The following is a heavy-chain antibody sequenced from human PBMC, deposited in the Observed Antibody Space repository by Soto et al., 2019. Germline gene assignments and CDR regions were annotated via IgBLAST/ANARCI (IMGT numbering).Heavy chain of an antibody. CDR2: INHFGST. Sequence: SETLSLTCAVYGESFSGYYWSWIRQPPGKGLEWIGEINHFGSTNYNPSLKGRVSISVDTYRKQVSLKLTSVTAADTAVYYCARHNLGYCSGGPCTYYFDYWGQGTLVTVSS. CDR1: GESFSGYY. CDR3: ARHNLGYCSGGPCTYYFDY. D-gene: IGHD2-15*01. V-gene: IGHV4-34*01. J-gene: IGHJ4*02.